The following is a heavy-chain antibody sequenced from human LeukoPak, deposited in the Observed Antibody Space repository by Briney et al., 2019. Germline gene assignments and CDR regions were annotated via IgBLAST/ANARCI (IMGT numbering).Heavy chain of an antibody. CDR3: VRDLFGSQAVADTNDAFDI. V-gene: IGHV3-21*01. D-gene: IGHD6-19*01. CDR2: ISSSSSYI. J-gene: IGHJ3*02. CDR1: GFTFSSYS. Sequence: GGSLRLSCAASGFTFSSYSMNWVRQAPGKGLEWVSSISSSSSYIYYADSVKGRFTISRDNAKNSPYLQMNSLRAEDTAVYYCVRDLFGSQAVADTNDAFDIWGQGTMVTVSS.